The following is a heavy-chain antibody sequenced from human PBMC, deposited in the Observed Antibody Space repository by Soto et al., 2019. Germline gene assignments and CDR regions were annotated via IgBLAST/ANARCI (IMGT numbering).Heavy chain of an antibody. D-gene: IGHD3-10*01. CDR3: ARDFRGVTTPDPYYYMDV. J-gene: IGHJ6*03. CDR2: IYYSGST. CDR1: GGSISSYY. V-gene: IGHV4-59*01. Sequence: QVQLQESGPGLVKPSETLSLTCTVSGGSISSYYWSWIRQPPGKGLEWIGYIYYSGSTNYNPSLKSRVTISVDTSKNQFSLKLSSVTAADTAVYYCARDFRGVTTPDPYYYMDVWGKGTTVTVSS.